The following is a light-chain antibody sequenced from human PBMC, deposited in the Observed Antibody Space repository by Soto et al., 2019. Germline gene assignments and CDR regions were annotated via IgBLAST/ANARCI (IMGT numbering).Light chain of an antibody. CDR3: LLSYSGAHVV. CDR2: DTS. V-gene: IGLV7-46*01. J-gene: IGLJ2*01. Sequence: QAVVTQEPSLTVSPGGTVTLTCGSSTGAVTSGHYPYWFHQKPGQAPRTLIYDTSNKHSWTPARFSGSLLGGKAALTLSGAHPEDEAEYYCLLSYSGAHVVFGGGTKLTVL. CDR1: TGAVTSGHY.